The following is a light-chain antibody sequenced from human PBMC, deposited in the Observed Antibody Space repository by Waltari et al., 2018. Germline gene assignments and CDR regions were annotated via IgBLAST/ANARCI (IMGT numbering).Light chain of an antibody. CDR3: AAWDDSLSGPV. Sequence: QSVLTQPPSASGTPGQRVTISCSGSSSNIGSNYVYWYQQLPGTAPKLLIYRNNQRPSGVPARFAGSPSGTSASLAISGLRSDDEADYYCAAWDDSLSGPVFGGGTKLTVL. CDR1: SSNIGSNY. V-gene: IGLV1-47*01. J-gene: IGLJ3*02. CDR2: RNN.